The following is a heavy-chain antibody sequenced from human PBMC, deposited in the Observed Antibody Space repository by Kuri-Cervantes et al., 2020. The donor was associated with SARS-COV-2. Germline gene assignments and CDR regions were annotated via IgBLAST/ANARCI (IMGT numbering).Heavy chain of an antibody. J-gene: IGHJ4*02. CDR2: ISGSGGST. D-gene: IGHD2-21*01. V-gene: IGHV3-23*01. CDR1: GFTFSSYA. CDR3: ARDKDWAFDY. Sequence: GGSLRLSCAASGFTFSSYAMSWVRQAPGKGLEWVSAISGSGGSTYYADSVKGRFTISRDSAKNSLYLQMNSLRDEDTAVYYCARDKDWAFDYWGQGTLVTVSS.